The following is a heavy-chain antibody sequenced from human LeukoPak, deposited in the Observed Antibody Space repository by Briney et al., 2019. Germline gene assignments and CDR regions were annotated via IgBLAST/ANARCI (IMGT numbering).Heavy chain of an antibody. J-gene: IGHJ4*02. V-gene: IGHV1-69*13. CDR1: GGTFRNYA. D-gene: IGHD2-2*01. Sequence: SVKVSCKASGGTFRNYATSWVRQAPGQGLEWMGEIIPMFGTVKYAQKFQGRVTITADESTSTAYMERSSLRSEDTAVYYCARLGYCSGTNCYWGQGTLVTVPS. CDR3: ARLGYCSGTNCY. CDR2: IIPMFGTV.